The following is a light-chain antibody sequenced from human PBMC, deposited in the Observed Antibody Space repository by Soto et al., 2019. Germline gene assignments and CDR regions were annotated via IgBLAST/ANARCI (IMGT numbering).Light chain of an antibody. CDR1: ESVNSW. J-gene: IGKJ5*01. CDR3: QLYSTSLFT. Sequence: DIQLTQSPSTLSASIGDRVTINSGASESVNSWLAWYQQKQGKAPKFLIYKVSSLQSGVPSRFSGSGYGTDFNLTISRLEPEDFAVYYCQLYSTSLFTFAQGTRLEI. V-gene: IGKV1-5*03. CDR2: KVS.